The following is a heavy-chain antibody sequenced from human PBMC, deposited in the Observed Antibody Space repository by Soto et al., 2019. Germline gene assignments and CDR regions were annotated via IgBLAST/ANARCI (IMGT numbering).Heavy chain of an antibody. CDR3: AKGLGYSGYHPLDY. Sequence: EVQVLESGGGLAQPGGSLRLSCAASGFTFSSYGMSWVRQAPGEGLEWVSAISGGGGNTYYADSVKGRFTISRDNSRNRLFLQMNSLRAEDTAVYSCAKGLGYSGYHPLDYWGQGTLVTVSS. D-gene: IGHD5-12*01. J-gene: IGHJ4*02. CDR1: GFTFSSYG. CDR2: ISGGGGNT. V-gene: IGHV3-23*01.